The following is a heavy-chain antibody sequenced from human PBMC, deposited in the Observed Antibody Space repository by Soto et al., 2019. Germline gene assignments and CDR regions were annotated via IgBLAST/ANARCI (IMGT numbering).Heavy chain of an antibody. V-gene: IGHV3-74*01. D-gene: IGHD5-12*01. CDR1: GFTFSTYW. J-gene: IGHJ5*02. Sequence: EVQLVESGGGLVQPGGSLRLSCAASGFTFSTYWMHRVRQVPGKGLVWVSRINSDGSTTSYADSVKGRFTISRDNAKNTLFLQMNSLRAEDTAVYYCAGGVATLLAWGQGTLVTVSS. CDR3: AGGVATLLA. CDR2: INSDGSTT.